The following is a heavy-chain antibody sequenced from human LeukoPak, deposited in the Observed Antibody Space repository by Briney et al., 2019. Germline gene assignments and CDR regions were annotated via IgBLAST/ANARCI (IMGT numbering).Heavy chain of an antibody. D-gene: IGHD5-18*01. J-gene: IGHJ5*02. V-gene: IGHV1-69*05. CDR3: ARDLEDYRYGDDH. CDR2: IIPIFGTA. Sequence: SAKVSCKASGGTFSSYAISWVRQAPGQGLEWMGGIIPIFGTANYAHTFKGRVTITTDESTSTAYLQLSSLRSEDTAVYYCARDLEDYRYGDDHWGQGPLVTVSS. CDR1: GGTFSSYA.